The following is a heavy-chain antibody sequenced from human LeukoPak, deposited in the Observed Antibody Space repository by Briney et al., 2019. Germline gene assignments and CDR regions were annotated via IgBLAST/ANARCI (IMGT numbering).Heavy chain of an antibody. CDR1: GGSISSGSYY. CDR2: IYTSGST. CDR3: AREGSEPVFDY. Sequence: SETLSLTCTVSGGSISSGSYYWSWIRQPAGKGLEWIGRIYTSGSTNYNPSLKSRVTISVDTSKNQFSLKLSSVTAADTAVYYCAREGSEPVFDYWGQGTLVTVSS. J-gene: IGHJ4*02. D-gene: IGHD1-14*01. V-gene: IGHV4-61*02.